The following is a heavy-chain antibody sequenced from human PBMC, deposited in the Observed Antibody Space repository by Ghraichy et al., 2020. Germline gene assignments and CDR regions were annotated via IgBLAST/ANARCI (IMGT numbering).Heavy chain of an antibody. CDR1: GFTFSSYA. V-gene: IGHV3-30*04. Sequence: GGSLRLSCAASGFTFSSYAMHWVRQAPGKGLEWVAVISYDGSNKYYADSVKGRFTISRDNSKNTLYLQMNSLRAEDTAVYYCAREIDSSSLYYYYGMDVWGQGTTVTVSS. CDR3: AREIDSSSLYYYYGMDV. D-gene: IGHD6-6*01. CDR2: ISYDGSNK. J-gene: IGHJ6*02.